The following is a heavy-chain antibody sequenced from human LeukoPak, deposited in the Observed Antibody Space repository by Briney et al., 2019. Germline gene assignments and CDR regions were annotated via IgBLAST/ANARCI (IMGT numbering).Heavy chain of an antibody. Sequence: GGSLRLSCAASGFTFSGSTMHWVRQASGKGLEWVGRIRSNTNNYATAYAASVRGRFTISRDDSKNTAYLQMHSLKIEDTAVYYCPRHVDFWTGYYTGTYWFDSWGQGTLVTVSS. CDR3: PRHVDFWTGYYTGTYWFDS. CDR2: IRSNTNNYAT. J-gene: IGHJ5*01. V-gene: IGHV3-73*01. D-gene: IGHD3/OR15-3a*01. CDR1: GFTFSGST.